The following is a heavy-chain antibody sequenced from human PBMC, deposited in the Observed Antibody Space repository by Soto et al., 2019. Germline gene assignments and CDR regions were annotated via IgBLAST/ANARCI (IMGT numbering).Heavy chain of an antibody. J-gene: IGHJ4*02. CDR1: GHTFTSYY. CDR2: INPSGGST. D-gene: IGHD6-19*01. V-gene: IGHV1-46*01. CDR3: ARDSSKGQWMSPMAKLKGHFDY. Sequence: ASVKVSCKASGHTFTSYYMHWVRQAPGQGLEWMGIINPSGGSTSYAQKFQGRVTMTRDTSTSTVYMELSSLRSEDTAVYYCARDSSKGQWMSPMAKLKGHFDYWGQGTLVTVSS.